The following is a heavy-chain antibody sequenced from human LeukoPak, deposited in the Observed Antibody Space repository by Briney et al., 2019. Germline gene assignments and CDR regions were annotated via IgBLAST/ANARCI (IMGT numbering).Heavy chain of an antibody. Sequence: GGSLRLSCAASGFTFSSYGMHWVRQAPGKGLEWVAFIRYDGSNKYYADSVKGRFTISRDNSKNTLYLQMNSLRAGDTAVYYCANGRSYYDILTGHTFDYYGMDVWGQGTTVTVSS. CDR3: ANGRSYYDILTGHTFDYYGMDV. CDR1: GFTFSSYG. CDR2: IRYDGSNK. J-gene: IGHJ6*02. V-gene: IGHV3-30*02. D-gene: IGHD3-9*01.